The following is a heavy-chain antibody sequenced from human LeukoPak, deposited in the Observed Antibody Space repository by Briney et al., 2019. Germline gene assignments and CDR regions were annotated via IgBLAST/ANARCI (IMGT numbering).Heavy chain of an antibody. CDR1: GYTFTGYY. D-gene: IGHD3-3*01. V-gene: IGHV1-2*02. Sequence: HRASEKVSCKASGYTFTGYYMHWVRQAPGQGLEWMGWINPNSGGTNYAQKFQGRVTMTRDTSISTAYMELSRLRSDDTAVYYCARGKFLEWAASDAFDIWGQGTMVTVSS. CDR2: INPNSGGT. CDR3: ARGKFLEWAASDAFDI. J-gene: IGHJ3*02.